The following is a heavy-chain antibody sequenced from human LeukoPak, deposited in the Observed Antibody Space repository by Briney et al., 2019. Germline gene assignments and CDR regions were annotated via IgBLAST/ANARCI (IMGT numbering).Heavy chain of an antibody. CDR2: INSDGSST. D-gene: IGHD3-16*02. J-gene: IGHJ4*02. V-gene: IGHV3-74*01. Sequence: GRSLRLSCAASGFTFSSYWMHWVRQAPGKGLVWVSRINSDGSSTSYADSVKGRFTISRDNAKNTLYLQMNSLRAEDTAVYYCARSDYVWGSYRYWGQGTLVTVSS. CDR3: ARSDYVWGSYRY. CDR1: GFTFSSYW.